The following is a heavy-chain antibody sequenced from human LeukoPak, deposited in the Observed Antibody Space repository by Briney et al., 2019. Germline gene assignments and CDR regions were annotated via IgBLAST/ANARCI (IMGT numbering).Heavy chain of an antibody. Sequence: VASVKVSCKASGYTFTSYAMHWVRQAPGQRLEWMGWINAGNGNTKYSQKFQGRVTITRDTSASTAYMELSSLRSEDTAVYYCARHDSSGYHPDYWGQGTLVTVPS. V-gene: IGHV1-3*01. CDR3: ARHDSSGYHPDY. CDR2: INAGNGNT. CDR1: GYTFTSYA. D-gene: IGHD3-22*01. J-gene: IGHJ4*02.